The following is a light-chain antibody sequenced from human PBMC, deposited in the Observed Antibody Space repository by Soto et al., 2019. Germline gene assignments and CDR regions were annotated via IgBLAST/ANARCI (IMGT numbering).Light chain of an antibody. V-gene: IGKV3-15*01. CDR3: QQYHNWLMYT. Sequence: EIVMTQSPVTLSVSPGERATLSCRASQSVSRDLAWYQQKPGQAPRLLIYGASTRATGIPARFSGSGSGTEFTLTISSLQSEDFAVYYCQQYHNWLMYTFGQGTKLEI. CDR1: QSVSRD. J-gene: IGKJ2*01. CDR2: GAS.